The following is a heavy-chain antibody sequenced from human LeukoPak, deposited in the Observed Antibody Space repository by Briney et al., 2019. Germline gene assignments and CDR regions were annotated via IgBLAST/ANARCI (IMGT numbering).Heavy chain of an antibody. V-gene: IGHV4-30-4*01. D-gene: IGHD3-10*01. CDR3: ARSPASLLRHDSGSYYNDPRYNWFDP. J-gene: IGHJ5*02. CDR1: GGSISSGDYY. CDR2: IYYSGST. Sequence: PSETLSLTCTVSGGSISSGDYYWSWIRQPPGKGLEWIGYIYYSGSTYYNPSLKSRVTISVDTSKNQFSLKLSSVTAADTAVYYCARSPASLLRHDSGSYYNDPRYNWFDPWGQGTLVTVSS.